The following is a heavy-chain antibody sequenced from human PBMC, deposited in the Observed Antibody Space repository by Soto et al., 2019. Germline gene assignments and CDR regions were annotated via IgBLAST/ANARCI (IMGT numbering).Heavy chain of an antibody. V-gene: IGHV1-8*01. J-gene: IGHJ5*02. Sequence: QVQLVQSGAEVKKPGASVKVSCKTSGYSFTRDDINWVRQAVGQGLQWLGWVNPKNGDTGYAQEFQGRVSMTRNISISTAYMELTGLTPEDTAVYYCARVDETGWFAPWGQGTLVTVSS. CDR2: VNPKNGDT. CDR3: ARVDETGWFAP. CDR1: GYSFTRDD.